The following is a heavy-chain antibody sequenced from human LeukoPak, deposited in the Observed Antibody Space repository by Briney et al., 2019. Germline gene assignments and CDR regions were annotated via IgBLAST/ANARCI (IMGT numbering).Heavy chain of an antibody. J-gene: IGHJ4*02. CDR3: ARLPLVVQREETPN. CDR1: GYSISSGYY. Sequence: SETLSLTCAVSGYSISSGYYWGWIRQPPGKGLEWIGSIYHSGSTYYNPSLKSRVTISVDTSKNQFSLKLSSVTAADTAVYYCARLPLVVQREETPNWGQGTLVTVSS. CDR2: IYHSGST. D-gene: IGHD3-22*01. V-gene: IGHV4-38-2*01.